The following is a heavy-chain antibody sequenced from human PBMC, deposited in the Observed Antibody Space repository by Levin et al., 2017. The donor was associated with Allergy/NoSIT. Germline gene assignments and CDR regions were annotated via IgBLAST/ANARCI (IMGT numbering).Heavy chain of an antibody. J-gene: IGHJ4*02. CDR3: ARDHGDHASV. D-gene: IGHD2-21*02. V-gene: IGHV3-74*03. CDR2: INEDGRTT. Sequence: GGSLRLSCAASGFTFSDYWMHWVRQVPGKGLVWVSRINEDGRTTEYADSGKGRFTISRDNAKNTLYLQMNSLRAEDTAVYFCARDHGDHASVWGPGILVTVSS. CDR1: GFTFSDYW.